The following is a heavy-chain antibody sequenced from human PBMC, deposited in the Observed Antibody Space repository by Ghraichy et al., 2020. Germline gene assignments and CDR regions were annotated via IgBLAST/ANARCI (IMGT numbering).Heavy chain of an antibody. CDR1: AYTFANYA. Sequence: ASVKVSCKTSAYTFANYAIHWLRQAPGQRLEWMGWINAGKGTTKYSQRLQGRVTITSDTSASTVYMELSSLRSEDMAVYYYAKDSGTSFFDYWGQGTLVTVSS. CDR3: AKDSGTSFFDY. D-gene: IGHD1-26*01. CDR2: INAGKGTT. V-gene: IGHV1-3*01. J-gene: IGHJ4*02.